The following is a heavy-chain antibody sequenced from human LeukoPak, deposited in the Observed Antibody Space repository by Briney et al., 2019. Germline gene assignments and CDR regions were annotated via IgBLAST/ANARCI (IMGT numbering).Heavy chain of an antibody. CDR3: AKDRANWAIDD. CDR1: GFSVSNNY. Sequence: PGGSLRLSCAASGFSVSNNYMNWVRQAPGKGLEWVSYIGGDGVAFYADSVKGRFTMSKDDARKSLYLQMSSLRVEDTALYYCAKDRANWAIDDWGQGTQVTVSS. J-gene: IGHJ4*02. CDR2: IGGDGVA. D-gene: IGHD2-2*02. V-gene: IGHV3-69-1*01.